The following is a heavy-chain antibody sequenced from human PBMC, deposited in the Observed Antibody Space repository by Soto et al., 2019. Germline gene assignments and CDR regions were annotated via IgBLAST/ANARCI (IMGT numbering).Heavy chain of an antibody. D-gene: IGHD2-21*02. Sequence: SXKVSFKASGYTXSSYDIRLVRQATGQGLEWVGRMNPRNGNTAYAEKFQGRFTITRHTSIHAVYMELSSLKSDASAVYYCARIRWANCGGDCRYYGMDVWGEGTTVTVSS. CDR3: ARIRWANCGGDCRYYGMDV. CDR2: MNPRNGNT. V-gene: IGHV1-8*02. CDR1: GYTXSSYD. J-gene: IGHJ6*04.